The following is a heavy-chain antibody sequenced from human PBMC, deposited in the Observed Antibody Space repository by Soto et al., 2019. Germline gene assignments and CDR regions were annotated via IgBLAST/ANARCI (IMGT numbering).Heavy chain of an antibody. CDR1: GGTFSSYA. CDR3: ASGYCGGDCAGSYYYYGMDV. Sequence: GASVKVSCKASGGTFSSYAISWVRQAPGQGLEWMGGIIPIFGAANYAQKFQGRVTITADKSTSTAYMELSSLRSEDTAVYYCASGYCGGDCAGSYYYYGMDVWGQGTTVTVSS. J-gene: IGHJ6*02. V-gene: IGHV1-69*06. D-gene: IGHD2-21*02. CDR2: IIPIFGAA.